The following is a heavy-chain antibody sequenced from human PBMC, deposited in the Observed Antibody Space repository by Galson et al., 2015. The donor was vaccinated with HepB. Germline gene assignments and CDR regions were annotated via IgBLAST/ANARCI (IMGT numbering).Heavy chain of an antibody. CDR2: IWYDGSNK. V-gene: IGHV3-33*08. D-gene: IGHD5-18*01. Sequence: SLRLSCAASGFTFSSYGMHWVRQAPGKGLEWVAVIWYDGSNKYYADSVKGRFTISRDNSKNTLYLQMNSLRAEDTAVYYCARGRRRPDTAMDDPLDYWGQGTLVTVSS. CDR3: ARGRRRPDTAMDDPLDY. CDR1: GFTFSSYG. J-gene: IGHJ4*02.